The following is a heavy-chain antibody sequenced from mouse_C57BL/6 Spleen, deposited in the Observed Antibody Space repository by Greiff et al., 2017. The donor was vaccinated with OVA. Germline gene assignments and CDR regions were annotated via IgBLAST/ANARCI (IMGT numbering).Heavy chain of an antibody. D-gene: IGHD3-1*01. J-gene: IGHJ2*01. CDR1: GFTFSDYY. CDR2: INYDGSST. CDR3: ARGFPLFAY. Sequence: EVMLVESEGGLVQPGSSMKLSCTASGFTFSDYYMAWVRQVPEKGLEWVANINYDGSSTYYLDSLTSRFIISRDNAKNILYLQMSSLKSADTATYYCARGFPLFAYWGQGTTLTVSS. V-gene: IGHV5-16*01.